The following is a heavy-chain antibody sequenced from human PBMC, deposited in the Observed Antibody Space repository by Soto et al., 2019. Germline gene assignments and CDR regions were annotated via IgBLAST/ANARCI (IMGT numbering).Heavy chain of an antibody. CDR3: ARDLGCSGGSXYLGESPAPPSNYYYYYGMDV. J-gene: IGHJ6*02. CDR1: GFTFSSYS. Sequence: GGSLRLSCAASGFTFSSYSMNWVRQAPGKGLERVSSISSSSSYIYYADSVKGRFTISRDNAKNSLYLQMNSLRAEDTAVYYCARDLGCSGGSXYLGESPAPPSNYYYYYGMDVWGQGTTVTVSS. V-gene: IGHV3-21*01. D-gene: IGHD2-15*01. CDR2: ISSSSSYI.